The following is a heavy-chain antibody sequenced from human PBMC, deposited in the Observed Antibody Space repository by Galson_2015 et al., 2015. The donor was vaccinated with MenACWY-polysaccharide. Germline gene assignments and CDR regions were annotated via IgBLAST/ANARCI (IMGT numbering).Heavy chain of an antibody. V-gene: IGHV3-7*01. D-gene: IGHD1-26*01. Sequence: SLRLSCAASGFTFNNYWMSWVRQAPGKEPEWVANIRQDGSEMYYVDSVKGRFTISRDNAKDSLFLQMNSLRAEDTAVYYCARDKAVGATHFDYWGRGPLVTVSS. CDR2: IRQDGSEM. J-gene: IGHJ4*02. CDR1: GFTFNNYW. CDR3: ARDKAVGATHFDY.